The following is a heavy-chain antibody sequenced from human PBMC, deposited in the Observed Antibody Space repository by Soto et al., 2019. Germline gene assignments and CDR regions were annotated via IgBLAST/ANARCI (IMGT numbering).Heavy chain of an antibody. D-gene: IGHD3-16*01. V-gene: IGHV3-33*01. CDR1: GFTFSSYG. J-gene: IGHJ4*02. CDR3: ARDGDVNTGFGKDY. Sequence: GGSLRLSCAASGFTFSSYGMHWVRQAPGKGLEWVAFIWHDGGNKFYTESVKGRFTISRDNSKNTLYLQMTSLSAEDTAMYYCARDGDVNTGFGKDYWGQGTLVTVSS. CDR2: IWHDGGNK.